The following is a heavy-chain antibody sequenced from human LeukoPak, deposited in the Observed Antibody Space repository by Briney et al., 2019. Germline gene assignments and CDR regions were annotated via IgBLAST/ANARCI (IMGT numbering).Heavy chain of an antibody. CDR2: ISWNSGNI. D-gene: IGHD3-10*01. J-gene: IGHJ4*02. Sequence: PGGSLRLSCAASGFTFDDYAIHWVRQAPGKGLEWVSGISWNSGNIGYADSVKGRFTIARDNAKNSLYLQMNSLRAEDTAMYYCAKGSGSYHGLGFDYWGQGTLVTVSS. CDR1: GFTFDDYA. V-gene: IGHV3-9*01. CDR3: AKGSGSYHGLGFDY.